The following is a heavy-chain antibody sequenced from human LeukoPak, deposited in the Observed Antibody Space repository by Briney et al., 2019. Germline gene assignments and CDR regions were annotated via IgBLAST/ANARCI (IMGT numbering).Heavy chain of an antibody. J-gene: IGHJ4*02. CDR1: GYTFTGYY. CDR2: TNPNGGGT. V-gene: IGHV1-2*02. Sequence: ASVKVSCKASGYTFTGYYMHWVRQAPGQGLEWMGWTNPNGGGTNYAQKFQGRVTMTRDTSISTAYMELSRLRSDDTAVYYCARESGALRYFDWLEDFDYWGQGTLVTVSS. CDR3: ARESGALRYFDWLEDFDY. D-gene: IGHD3-9*01.